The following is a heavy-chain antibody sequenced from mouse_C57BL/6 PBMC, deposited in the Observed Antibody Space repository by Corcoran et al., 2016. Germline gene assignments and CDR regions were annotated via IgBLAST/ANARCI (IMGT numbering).Heavy chain of an antibody. D-gene: IGHD2-4*01. V-gene: IGHV1-26*01. CDR3: AREGYYDTAWVAY. Sequence: EDQLQQSGPERVKPGASVNISCKASGYTFTDYYMNWVKQSHGKSLEWIGDINPNNGGTSYNQKFKGKATLTVDKSSSTAYMELRSLTSEDSAVYYCAREGYYDTAWVAYWGQGTLVTVS. CDR2: INPNNGGT. J-gene: IGHJ3*01. CDR1: GYTFTDYY.